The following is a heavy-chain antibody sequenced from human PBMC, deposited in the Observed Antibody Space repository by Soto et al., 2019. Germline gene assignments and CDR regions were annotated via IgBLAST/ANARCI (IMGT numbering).Heavy chain of an antibody. D-gene: IGHD2-15*01. V-gene: IGHV3-23*01. J-gene: IGHJ3*02. Sequence: XGSLRLSCEASGFTFGSYSRSGVRQAPGKGLEWVSAISGSGGSTYYADSVKGRFTISRDNSKNTLYLQMNSLRAEDTAVYHCAKDRLVVVVAGPDAFDIWGQGTMVTVSS. CDR1: GFTFGSYS. CDR3: AKDRLVVVVAGPDAFDI. CDR2: ISGSGGST.